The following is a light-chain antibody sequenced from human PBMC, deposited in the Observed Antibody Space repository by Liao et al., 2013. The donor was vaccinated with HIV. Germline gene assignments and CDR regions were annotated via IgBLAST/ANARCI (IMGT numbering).Light chain of an antibody. V-gene: IGLV3-1*01. CDR1: KLGDNY. CDR2: LDS. CDR3: QAWDNSNAI. Sequence: SYELTQPPSVSVSPGQTASITCSGDKLGDNYACWYQQKPGQSPVLVIYLDSKRPSGIPERFSGSNSGNTATLTISGTQAMDEADYYCQAWDNSNAIFGGGTKLTVL. J-gene: IGLJ2*01.